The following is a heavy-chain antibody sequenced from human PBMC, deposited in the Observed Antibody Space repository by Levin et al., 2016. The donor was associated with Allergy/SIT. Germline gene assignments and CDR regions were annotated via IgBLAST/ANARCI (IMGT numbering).Heavy chain of an antibody. V-gene: IGHV4-39*01. CDR2: IYYSGST. CDR1: GGSISSSSYY. D-gene: IGHD2-2*02. Sequence: SETLSLTCTVSGGSISSSSYYWGWIRQPPGKGLEWIGSIYYSGSTYYNPSLKSRVTISVDTSKNQFSLKLSSVTAADTAVYYCARREGCSSTSCNTKFDYWGQGTLVTVSS. J-gene: IGHJ4*02. CDR3: ARREGCSSTSCNTKFDY.